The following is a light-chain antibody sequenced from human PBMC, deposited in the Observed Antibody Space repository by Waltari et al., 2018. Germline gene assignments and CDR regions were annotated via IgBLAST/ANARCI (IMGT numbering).Light chain of an antibody. Sequence: EVVMTQSPATLSVSPGERATLTCSASESVSSSLAWYQQKPGQAPSLLISGASTRATGIPGRFTGSGSGTEFTLTISSMQSEDFAVYYCQQYYTWPRTFGQGAKVEIK. CDR3: QQYYTWPRT. V-gene: IGKV3-15*01. J-gene: IGKJ1*01. CDR1: ESVSSS. CDR2: GAS.